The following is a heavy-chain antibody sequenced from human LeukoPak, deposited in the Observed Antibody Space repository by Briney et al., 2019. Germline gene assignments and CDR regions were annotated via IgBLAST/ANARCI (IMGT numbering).Heavy chain of an antibody. CDR2: ISHSGST. V-gene: IGHV4-38-2*01. D-gene: IGHD3-22*01. CDR1: GYSISSGYY. CDR3: ARHPDSSGYYIGY. Sequence: SATLSLTCAVSGYSISSGYYWGWIRQPPGKGLEWIGSISHSGSTFYNPSLKSRVTISVDTSKNQFSLKLSSVTAADTAVYYCARHPDSSGYYIGYWGQGTLVTVSS. J-gene: IGHJ4*02.